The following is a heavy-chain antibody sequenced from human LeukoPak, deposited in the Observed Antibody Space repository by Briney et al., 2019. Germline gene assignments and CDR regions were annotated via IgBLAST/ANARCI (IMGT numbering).Heavy chain of an antibody. CDR2: IKQDGSEK. Sequence: QTGGALRLSCAASGFTFSSYWMSWVRQAPGKGLEWVANIKQDGSEKYYVDSVKGRFTISRDNAKNSLYLQMNSLRAEDTAVYYCARDPPSSGWYSGGYFDYWGQGNLVTVSS. J-gene: IGHJ4*02. D-gene: IGHD6-19*01. CDR3: ARDPPSSGWYSGGYFDY. CDR1: GFTFSSYW. V-gene: IGHV3-7*01.